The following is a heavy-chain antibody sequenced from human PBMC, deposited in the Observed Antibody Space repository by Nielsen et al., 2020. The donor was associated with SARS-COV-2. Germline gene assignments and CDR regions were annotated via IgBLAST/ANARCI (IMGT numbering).Heavy chain of an antibody. D-gene: IGHD3-3*01. V-gene: IGHV3-30-3*01. CDR1: GFTFSSYA. Sequence: GGSLRLSCAASGFTFSSYAMHWVRQAPGKGLEWVAVISYDGSNKYYADSVKGRFTISRDNSKNTLYLQMNSLRAEDTAVYYCTTASTYYDFWSGYGFDYWGQGTLVTVSS. CDR3: TTASTYYDFWSGYGFDY. J-gene: IGHJ4*02. CDR2: ISYDGSNK.